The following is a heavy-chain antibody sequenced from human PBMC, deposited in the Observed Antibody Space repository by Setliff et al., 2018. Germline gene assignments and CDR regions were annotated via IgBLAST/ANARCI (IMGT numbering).Heavy chain of an antibody. Sequence: GESLRPSCAPSGFTLSDYSMDWVRQAQGKGLEWVGRSRKKVSGHLIEYAESVKGRFTISRDESKNSVFLQMNRLRADETAMYYCVASPSNKNGHFEYWGQGTLVTVSS. CDR2: SRKKVSGHLI. CDR3: VASPSNKNGHFEY. J-gene: IGHJ4*02. CDR1: GFTLSDYS. V-gene: IGHV3-72*01.